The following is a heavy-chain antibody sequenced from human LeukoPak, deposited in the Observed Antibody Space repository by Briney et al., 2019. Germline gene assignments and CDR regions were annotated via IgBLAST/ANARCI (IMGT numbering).Heavy chain of an antibody. D-gene: IGHD3-9*01. Sequence: GASVKVSCKASGGTFSSYAISWVRQAPGQGLEWMGGIIPIFGTANYAQKFQGRVTIIADESTSTAYMELSSLRSEDTAVYYCARFTAPSYDILTGYYKHYFDYWGQGTLVTVSS. V-gene: IGHV1-69*13. CDR1: GGTFSSYA. CDR3: ARFTAPSYDILTGYYKHYFDY. J-gene: IGHJ4*02. CDR2: IIPIFGTA.